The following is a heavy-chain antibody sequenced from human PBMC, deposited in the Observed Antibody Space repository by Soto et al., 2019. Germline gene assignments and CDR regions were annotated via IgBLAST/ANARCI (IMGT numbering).Heavy chain of an antibody. CDR3: ARVLRTYGRGAFDI. J-gene: IGHJ3*02. V-gene: IGHV3-74*01. CDR2: INSDGSST. Sequence: GGSLRLSCAASGFTFSSYWMHWVRQAPGKGLVWVSRINSDGSSTSYADSVKGRSTISRDNAKNTLYLQMNSLRAEDTAVYYCARVLRTYGRGAFDIWGQGTMVTVSS. CDR1: GFTFSSYW. D-gene: IGHD2-21*01.